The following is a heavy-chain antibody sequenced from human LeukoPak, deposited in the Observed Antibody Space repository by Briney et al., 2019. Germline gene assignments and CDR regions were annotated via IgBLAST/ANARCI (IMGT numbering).Heavy chain of an antibody. CDR1: GGYISTSTFY. V-gene: IGHV4-39*01. CDR3: ARRFGGAPYYFDF. J-gene: IGHJ4*02. Sequence: SETLSLTCSVPGGYISTSTFYWGWIRQPPGKGLEWIGVIYHSGTTYSNPSLESRVTISVDTSRNQFSLRLSSVTAADTAVYYCARRFGGAPYYFDFWGQGTLVTVSS. CDR2: IYHSGTT. D-gene: IGHD3-10*01.